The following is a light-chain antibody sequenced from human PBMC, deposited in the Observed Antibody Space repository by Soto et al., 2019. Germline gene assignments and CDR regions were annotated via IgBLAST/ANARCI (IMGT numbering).Light chain of an antibody. V-gene: IGKV1-39*01. J-gene: IGKJ1*01. Sequence: DIQMTQSPSALSASVGDRFTITCRASQTISNFFNWYQQQPGQAPKLLISAASSLQSGVSSRSTASGSGTDCTLTISSLQPEDFATYYCQQTYSSLWTFSQGTKVDIK. CDR3: QQTYSSLWT. CDR1: QTISNF. CDR2: AAS.